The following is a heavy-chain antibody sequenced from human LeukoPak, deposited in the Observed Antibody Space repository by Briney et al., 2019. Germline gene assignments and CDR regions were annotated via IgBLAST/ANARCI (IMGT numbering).Heavy chain of an antibody. CDR3: ARDPWYYDSSGYYYWYFDL. Sequence: SVKVSCEASGGTFSSYAISWVRQAPGQGLEWMGRIIPILGIANYAQKFQGRVTITADKSTSTAYMELSSLRSEDTAVYYCARDPWYYDSSGYYYWYFDLWGRGTLVTVSS. V-gene: IGHV1-69*04. J-gene: IGHJ2*01. D-gene: IGHD3-22*01. CDR2: IIPILGIA. CDR1: GGTFSSYA.